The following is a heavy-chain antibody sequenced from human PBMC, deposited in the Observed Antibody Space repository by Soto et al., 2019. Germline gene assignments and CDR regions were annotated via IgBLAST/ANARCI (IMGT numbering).Heavy chain of an antibody. CDR1: GFTFSAYG. Sequence: QVQLVESGGGVVQPGRSLRLSCAASGFTFSAYGILWVRQAPGKGLEWVATISFDSRDKLYVDSMNGRLTISRENSRNTVYLQMDSLRAEDTAVYHCARVCGGDCGNAFDVWGQGTVVAVSP. CDR2: ISFDSRDK. CDR3: ARVCGGDCGNAFDV. J-gene: IGHJ3*01. V-gene: IGHV3-33*05. D-gene: IGHD2-21*02.